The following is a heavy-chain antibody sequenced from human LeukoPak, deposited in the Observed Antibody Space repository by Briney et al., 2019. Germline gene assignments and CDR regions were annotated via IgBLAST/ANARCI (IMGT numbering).Heavy chain of an antibody. CDR1: GYTFTSYG. D-gene: IGHD2-8*01. CDR3: ARAKRRYCTNGVCYSSPHYYMDV. V-gene: IGHV1-18*01. J-gene: IGHJ6*03. CDR2: NSAYNGNT. Sequence: ASVKVSCKASGYTFTSYGISWVRQAPGQGLEWMGWNSAYNGNTNYAQKLQGRVTMTTDTSTSTAYMELRSLRSDDTAVYYCARAKRRYCTNGVCYSSPHYYMDVWGKGTTVTVSS.